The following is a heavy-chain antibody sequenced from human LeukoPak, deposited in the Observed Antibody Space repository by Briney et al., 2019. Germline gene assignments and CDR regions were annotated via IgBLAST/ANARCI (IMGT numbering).Heavy chain of an antibody. CDR3: ARDRASEYYYYYGMDV. CDR1: GFTFSSHW. J-gene: IGHJ6*04. Sequence: GGSLRLSCAASGFTFSSHWMSWVRQAPGKGLEWVANIKQDGSEKYYVDSVKDRFTISRDNAKNSLYLQMNSLRAEDTAVYYCARDRASEYYYYYGMDVWGKGTTVTVSS. V-gene: IGHV3-7*03. CDR2: IKQDGSEK. D-gene: IGHD3-10*01.